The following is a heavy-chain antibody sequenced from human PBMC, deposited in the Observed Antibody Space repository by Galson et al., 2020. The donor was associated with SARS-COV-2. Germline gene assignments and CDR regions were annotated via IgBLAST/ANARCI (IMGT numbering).Heavy chain of an antibody. CDR2: VAASGSST. Sequence: GGSLRLSCAASGFTFSGYAMTWVRQAPGKGLEWVSSVAASGSSTFYTESVKGRFAISRDNSKNTVYLQMNSLRAEDTALYYCAKTKVATGGVFHIWCQGTMVTVSS. CDR3: AKTKVATGGVFHI. CDR1: GFTFSGYA. D-gene: IGHD2-8*02. V-gene: IGHV3-23*01. J-gene: IGHJ3*02.